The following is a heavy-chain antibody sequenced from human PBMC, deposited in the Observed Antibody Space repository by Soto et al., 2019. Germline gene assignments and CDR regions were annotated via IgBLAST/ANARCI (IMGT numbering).Heavy chain of an antibody. V-gene: IGHV1-24*01. CDR1: GYTLTELS. CDR2: FDPEDGET. CDR3: ATVSLGYCSGGSCFWFDY. Sequence: ASVNVSCKVSGYTLTELSMHWVRQAPGKGLEWMGGFDPEDGETIYAQKFQGRVTMTEDTSTDTAYMELSSLRSEDTAVYYCATVSLGYCSGGSCFWFDYWGQGTLVTVSS. J-gene: IGHJ4*02. D-gene: IGHD2-15*01.